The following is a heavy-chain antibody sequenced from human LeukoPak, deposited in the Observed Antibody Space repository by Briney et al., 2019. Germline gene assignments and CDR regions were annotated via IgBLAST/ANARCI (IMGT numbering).Heavy chain of an antibody. V-gene: IGHV3-11*06. CDR3: ARVELERRATSFDY. Sequence: GGSLRLSCAASGFTSSDYYMSWIRQSPGKGLQWVSYISSSSTYTNYADSVKGRFTISRDNAKNSLYLQMNSLRAEDTAVYYCARVELERRATSFDYWGQGTLVTVSS. J-gene: IGHJ4*02. CDR1: GFTSSDYY. CDR2: ISSSSTYT. D-gene: IGHD1-1*01.